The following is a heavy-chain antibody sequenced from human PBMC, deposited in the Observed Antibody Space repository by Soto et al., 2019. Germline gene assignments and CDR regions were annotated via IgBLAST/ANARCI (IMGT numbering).Heavy chain of an antibody. D-gene: IGHD2-2*01. CDR3: ARARLDTPALDY. Sequence: QVQLVESGGGVVQPGRSLRLSCAASGFTFSPYAMHWVRQAPGKGLEWVAVISYDGNNKNYADSVKGRLAISRDNSRNTRDLQMNSLRAEDTGVYYCARARLDTPALDYWGQGTLVTVSS. CDR1: GFTFSPYA. V-gene: IGHV3-30*09. CDR2: ISYDGNNK. J-gene: IGHJ4*02.